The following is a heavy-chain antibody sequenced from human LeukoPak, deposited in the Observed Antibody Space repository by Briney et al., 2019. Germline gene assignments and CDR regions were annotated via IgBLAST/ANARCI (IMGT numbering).Heavy chain of an antibody. Sequence: GGSLRLSCAASGFNFSNYAMTWVRQAPGKGLEWVSTVNSNDRPYYADSVKGGFTISRDNYKNTLYLQMNTLRLEDTALYYCAKARAAVVKAAINYWGQGLLVTVSP. CDR3: AKARAAVVKAAINY. J-gene: IGHJ4*02. D-gene: IGHD2-15*01. V-gene: IGHV3-23*01. CDR1: GFNFSNYA. CDR2: VNSNDRP.